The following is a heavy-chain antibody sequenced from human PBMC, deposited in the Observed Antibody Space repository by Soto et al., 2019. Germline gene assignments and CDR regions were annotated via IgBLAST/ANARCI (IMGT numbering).Heavy chain of an antibody. CDR2: INPNSGGT. V-gene: IGHV1-2*02. J-gene: IGHJ4*02. CDR3: AKDLVYGDDY. CDR1: GYTFTGYY. Sequence: ASVKVSCKASGYTFTGYYMHWVRQAPGQGLEWMGWINPNSGGTNYAQKFQGRFTISRDNSKNTLYLQMNSLRAEDTAVYYCAKDLVYGDDYWGQGTLVTVPQ. D-gene: IGHD4-17*01.